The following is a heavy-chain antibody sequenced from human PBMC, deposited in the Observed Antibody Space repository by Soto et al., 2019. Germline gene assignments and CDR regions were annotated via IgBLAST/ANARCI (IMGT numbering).Heavy chain of an antibody. V-gene: IGHV3-49*03. CDR1: GFTLSAYP. J-gene: IGHJ3*02. D-gene: IGHD1-1*01. CDR2: IRTAPYGGTT. CDR3: ARAVRLSGDAFDI. Sequence: GGSLRLSCSASGFTLSAYPMSWFRQAPGKGLEWVAYIRTAPYGGTTEYAASVKDRFSISRDDSESIASLQMNSLKTEDTAVYYCARAVRLSGDAFDIWAQGKMVPVS.